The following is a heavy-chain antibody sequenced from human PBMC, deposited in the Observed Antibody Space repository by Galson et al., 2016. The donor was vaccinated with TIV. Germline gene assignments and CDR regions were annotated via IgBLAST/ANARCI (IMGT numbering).Heavy chain of an antibody. J-gene: IGHJ6*02. CDR3: ARIHRSYGMDV. CDR2: ISSDGSDK. Sequence: SLRLSCAASGFTFSSYGMHWVRQAPGKGLEWVAIISSDGSDKDYTDSVKGRFTISRDKSKNTLYLQMDRVRVEDTATYYCARIHRSYGMDVWGQGTTVTVSS. V-gene: IGHV3-33*01. CDR1: GFTFSSYG. D-gene: IGHD5-18*01.